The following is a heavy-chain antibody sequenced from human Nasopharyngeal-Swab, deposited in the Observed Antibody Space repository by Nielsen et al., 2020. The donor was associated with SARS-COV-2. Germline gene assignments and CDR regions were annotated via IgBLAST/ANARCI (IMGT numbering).Heavy chain of an antibody. CDR2: IIPIFGTA. CDR1: GGTFSSYA. Sequence: SVKVSCKASGGTFSSYAISWVRQAPGQGLEWMGGIIPIFGTANYAQKFQGRVTITADKSTSTAYMELSSLRSEDTAVYYCARVPRRGVIAYFDYWGQGTLVTVSS. V-gene: IGHV1-69*06. J-gene: IGHJ4*02. D-gene: IGHD3-16*02. CDR3: ARVPRRGVIAYFDY.